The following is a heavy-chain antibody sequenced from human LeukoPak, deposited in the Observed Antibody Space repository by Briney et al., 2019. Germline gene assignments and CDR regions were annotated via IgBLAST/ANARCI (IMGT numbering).Heavy chain of an antibody. D-gene: IGHD6-13*01. J-gene: IGHJ4*02. CDR2: ISGSGGGT. CDR1: GFTFSSYG. V-gene: IGHV3-23*01. Sequence: GGSLRLSCAASGFTFSSYGMSWVRQAPGKGLEWVSAISGSGGGTYYADSVKGRFTISRDNSKNTSYLQTNSLRAEDTAVYYCARRGAAGTYYFDYWGQGTLVTVSS. CDR3: ARRGAAGTYYFDY.